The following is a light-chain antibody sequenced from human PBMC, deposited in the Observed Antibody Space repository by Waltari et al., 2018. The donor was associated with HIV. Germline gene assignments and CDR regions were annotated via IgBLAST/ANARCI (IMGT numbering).Light chain of an antibody. CDR3: SSYTSSSTVV. CDR2: EVS. V-gene: IGLV2-14*01. J-gene: IGLJ2*01. CDR1: SIDVGGYHY. Sequence: QSALTQPASVSGSPGQSITISCTGTSIDVGGYHYVSWYQQHPGKAPKLMIYEVSKLPSGVSNRFSGSKSGNTASLTISGLQAEDEADYYCSSYTSSSTVVFGGGTKLTVL.